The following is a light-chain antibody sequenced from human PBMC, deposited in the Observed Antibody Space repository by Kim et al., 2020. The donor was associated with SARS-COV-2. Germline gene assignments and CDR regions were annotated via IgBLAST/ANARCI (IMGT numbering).Light chain of an antibody. Sequence: SYELTQPRSVSVSPGQTARITCSGDKLGEKYACWYQQKPGQSPVLVIYQDTKRPSGIPERFSGSNSGNTATLTISGTQAMDEADYYCQTWDSITVVFGGGTQLIVL. CDR2: QDT. V-gene: IGLV3-1*01. J-gene: IGLJ2*01. CDR1: KLGEKY. CDR3: QTWDSITVV.